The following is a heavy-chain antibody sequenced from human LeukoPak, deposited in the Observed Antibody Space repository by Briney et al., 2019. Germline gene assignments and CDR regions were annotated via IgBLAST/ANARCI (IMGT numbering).Heavy chain of an antibody. CDR2: VYYNGIT. Sequence: SETLSLTCTVSGGSITSYYWSWIRQPPGKGLEWIAFVYYNGITNYNPSLKSRASISVDTSKNLCSLRLSSVTAADTAVYYCARHAIYSGGYSYWFDPWGLGTLVTVSS. D-gene: IGHD1-26*01. CDR1: GGSITSYY. CDR3: ARHAIYSGGYSYWFDP. J-gene: IGHJ5*02. V-gene: IGHV4-59*08.